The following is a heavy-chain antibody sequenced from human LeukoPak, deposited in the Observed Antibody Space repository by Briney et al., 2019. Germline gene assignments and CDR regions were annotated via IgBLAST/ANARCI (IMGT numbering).Heavy chain of an antibody. Sequence: GASVTVSFTSSGYTFTIYDINWVRQAPGQGLEWKGWMNPTSGHTGYVQKFQGRITMTRDTSVSTAYMELNSLTSEDTAVYYCARSPVGVRKKHDLWGQGTLVIVSS. J-gene: IGHJ5*02. CDR1: GYTFTIYD. CDR3: ARSPVGVRKKHDL. V-gene: IGHV1-8*01. D-gene: IGHD3-10*01. CDR2: MNPTSGHT.